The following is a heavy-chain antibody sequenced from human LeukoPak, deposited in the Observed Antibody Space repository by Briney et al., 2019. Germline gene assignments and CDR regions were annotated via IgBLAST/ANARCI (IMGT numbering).Heavy chain of an antibody. CDR2: INPNSGGT. J-gene: IGHJ5*02. Sequence: ASVKVSCKASGYTFTGYYMHWVRQAPGQGLEWMGWINPNSGGTNYAQKFQGRVTMTRDTSISTAYMELSRLRSDDTAVYYCARVGDIVVVPAAGRGWFDPWGQGTLVTVSS. CDR3: ARVGDIVVVPAAGRGWFDP. CDR1: GYTFTGYY. D-gene: IGHD2-2*01. V-gene: IGHV1-2*02.